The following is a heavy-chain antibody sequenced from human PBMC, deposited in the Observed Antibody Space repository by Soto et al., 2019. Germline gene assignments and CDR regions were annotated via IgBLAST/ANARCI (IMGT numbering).Heavy chain of an antibody. CDR2: ISYDGSNK. J-gene: IGHJ4*02. CDR3: ARKYYYDSSGYYSLDY. D-gene: IGHD3-22*01. V-gene: IGHV3-30-3*01. Sequence: GGSLRLSCAASGFTFSSYAMHWVRQAPGKGLEWVAVISYDGSNKYYADSVKGRFTISRDNSKNTLYLQMNSLRAEDTAVYYCARKYYYDSSGYYSLDYWGQGTLVTVSS. CDR1: GFTFSSYA.